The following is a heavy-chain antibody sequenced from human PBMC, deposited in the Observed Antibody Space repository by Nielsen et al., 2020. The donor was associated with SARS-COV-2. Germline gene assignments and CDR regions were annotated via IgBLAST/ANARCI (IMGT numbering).Heavy chain of an antibody. CDR2: ISAYNGNT. V-gene: IGHV1-18*04. Sequence: ASVKVSYKASGYTFTNYGISWVRQAPGQGLEWMGWISAYNGNTKYAQKLQGRVTMTTDTSTSKAYMELRSLRSDDTAVYFCARDEASRGFPSSYYYGMDVWGQGTTVTVSS. CDR1: GYTFTNYG. D-gene: IGHD3-22*01. J-gene: IGHJ6*02. CDR3: ARDEASRGFPSSYYYGMDV.